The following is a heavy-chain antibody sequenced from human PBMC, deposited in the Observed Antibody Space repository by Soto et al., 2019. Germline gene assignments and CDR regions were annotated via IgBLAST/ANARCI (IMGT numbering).Heavy chain of an antibody. D-gene: IGHD3-22*01. Sequence: GGSLRLSCAASGFTFSSYAMSWVRQAPGKGLEWVSAISGSGGSTYYADSVKGRFTISRDNSKNTLYLQMNSLRAEDTAVYYCAKSRGSDETYYYDSSGYYYFPKSYFDYWGQGTLVTVSS. CDR1: GFTFSSYA. CDR2: ISGSGGST. CDR3: AKSRGSDETYYYDSSGYYYFPKSYFDY. V-gene: IGHV3-23*01. J-gene: IGHJ4*02.